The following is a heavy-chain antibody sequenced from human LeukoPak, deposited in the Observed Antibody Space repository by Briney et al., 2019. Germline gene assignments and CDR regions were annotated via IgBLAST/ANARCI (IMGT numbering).Heavy chain of an antibody. CDR1: GFTFSSCS. D-gene: IGHD6-19*01. CDR2: ISSDSTYM. CDR3: AREPSGRYYYSYGLDV. Sequence: GGSLRLSCAASGFTFSSCSMNWVRQAPGKGLEWVSSISSDSTYMYYTDSVKGRFTISRDNARNSLYLQMNSLTAEDTAVCYCAREPSGRYYYSYGLDVWGQGTTVTVSS. V-gene: IGHV3-21*01. J-gene: IGHJ6*02.